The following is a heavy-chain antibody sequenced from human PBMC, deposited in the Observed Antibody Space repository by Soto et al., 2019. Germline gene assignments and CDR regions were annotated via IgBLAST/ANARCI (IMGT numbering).Heavy chain of an antibody. Sequence: GASVKVCCKVSGHTLTELSMHWVRQAPGKGLEWMGGFDPEDGETIYAQKFQGRVTMTEDTSTDTAYMELSSLRSEDTAVYYCATDDFWSGYPDAFDIWGQGTMVTVSS. CDR1: GHTLTELS. CDR2: FDPEDGET. CDR3: ATDDFWSGYPDAFDI. V-gene: IGHV1-24*01. D-gene: IGHD3-3*01. J-gene: IGHJ3*02.